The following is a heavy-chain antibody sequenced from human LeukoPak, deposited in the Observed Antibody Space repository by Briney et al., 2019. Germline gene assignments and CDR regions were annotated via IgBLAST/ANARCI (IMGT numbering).Heavy chain of an antibody. D-gene: IGHD4-11*01. CDR3: ARYDSTTKWFDP. Sequence: HPSETLSLTCIVSGGSISSGGYYWSWIRQPPGKGLEWIGYIYHSGSTNYNPSLKSRAIMSVDRSKSQFSLKLSSVTAADTAVYYCARYDSTTKWFDPWGQGTLVSASS. CDR2: IYHSGST. CDR1: GGSISSGGYY. J-gene: IGHJ5*02. V-gene: IGHV4-30-2*01.